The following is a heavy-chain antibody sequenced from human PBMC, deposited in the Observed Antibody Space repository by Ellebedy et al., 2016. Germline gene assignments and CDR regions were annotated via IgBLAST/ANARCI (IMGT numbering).Heavy chain of an antibody. D-gene: IGHD6-19*01. CDR3: ARDGRIAVAGKHYFDY. CDR2: INPNSGGT. V-gene: IGHV1-2*02. J-gene: IGHJ4*02. CDR1: GYTFTGYY. Sequence: ASVKVSCXASGYTFTGYYIHWVRQAPGQGLEWMGWINPNSGGTNYAQKFQGRVTMTRDTSISTAYMELSRLRSDDTAVYYCARDGRIAVAGKHYFDYWGQGTLVTVSS.